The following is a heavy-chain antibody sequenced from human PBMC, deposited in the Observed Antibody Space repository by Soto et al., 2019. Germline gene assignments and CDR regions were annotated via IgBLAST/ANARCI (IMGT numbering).Heavy chain of an antibody. Sequence: QVHLVQSGAEARKPGASVNVSCMASGFSLNTYVVHWVRQAPGQGLEWMGWVNAASGNTQTSQKFQGRLTLTRHKSANTAYMEPSHLRTEDTAVYFCARRPLLESHFDYWGQGTVVAVSS. CDR1: GFSLNTYV. CDR3: ARRPLLESHFDY. V-gene: IGHV1-3*01. CDR2: VNAASGNT. J-gene: IGHJ4*02.